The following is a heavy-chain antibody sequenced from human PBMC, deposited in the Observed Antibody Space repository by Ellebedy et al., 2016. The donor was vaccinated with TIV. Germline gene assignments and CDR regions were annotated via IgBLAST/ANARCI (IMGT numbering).Heavy chain of an antibody. Sequence: GESLKISCAASGFTFSSYDMHWVCQATGKGLEWVSAIGTAGDTYYPGSVKGRFTISRDNSKNSLFLQMNSLRAEDTALYYCAKGLGMVKDDAFDIWGQGTMVTVSS. CDR2: IGTAGDT. CDR1: GFTFSSYD. J-gene: IGHJ3*02. CDR3: AKGLGMVKDDAFDI. D-gene: IGHD4/OR15-4a*01. V-gene: IGHV3-13*01.